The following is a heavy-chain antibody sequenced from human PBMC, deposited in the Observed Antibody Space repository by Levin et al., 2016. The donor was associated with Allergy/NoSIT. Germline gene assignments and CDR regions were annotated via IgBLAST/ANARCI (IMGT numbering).Heavy chain of an antibody. Sequence: WIRQSPSRGLEWLGRIYYRSKWYNDYAVSVKSRITINADTSKNQFSLQLNSVTPEDTAVYYCARDPLGYSYVNYFDYWGQGTLVTVSS. V-gene: IGHV6-1*01. J-gene: IGHJ4*02. CDR3: ARDPLGYSYVNYFDY. D-gene: IGHD5-18*01. CDR2: IYYRSKWYN.